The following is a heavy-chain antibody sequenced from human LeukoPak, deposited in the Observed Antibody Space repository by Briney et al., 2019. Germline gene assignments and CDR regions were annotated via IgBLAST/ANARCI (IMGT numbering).Heavy chain of an antibody. Sequence: SQTLSLTCTVSGGSISSGGYYWSWIRQHPGKGLEWIGYIYYSGSTYYNPSLKSRVTISVDTSKNQFSLKLSSVTAADTAVYYCARATRKLQYFDYWGQGTLDTVSS. D-gene: IGHD4-23*01. CDR3: ARATRKLQYFDY. CDR1: GGSISSGGYY. J-gene: IGHJ4*02. CDR2: IYYSGST. V-gene: IGHV4-31*03.